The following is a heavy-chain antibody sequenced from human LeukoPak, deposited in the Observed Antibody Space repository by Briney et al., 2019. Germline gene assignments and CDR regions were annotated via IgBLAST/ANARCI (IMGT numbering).Heavy chain of an antibody. CDR2: INTNTGNP. Sequence: SVTVXCTASGYTFTDYYIHWVRQAPGQGLEWMGWINTNTGNPTYAQGFPGRVVFSLDTSVSTAYLQISSLKAEDTAVYYCARDGYCSGGSCYSTYWGQGTLVTVSS. J-gene: IGHJ4*02. CDR3: ARDGYCSGGSCYSTY. D-gene: IGHD2-15*01. V-gene: IGHV7-4-1*02. CDR1: GYTFTDYY.